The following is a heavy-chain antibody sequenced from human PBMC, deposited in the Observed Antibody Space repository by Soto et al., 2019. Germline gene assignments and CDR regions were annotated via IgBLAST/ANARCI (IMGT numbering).Heavy chain of an antibody. CDR2: IKQDGSEK. CDR1: GFNFNIYW. V-gene: IGHV3-7*05. Sequence: EVQLVESGGGLVQPGGSLRLSCAASGFNFNIYWMSWVRQAPGKGLEWVANIKQDGSEKYYVDSVKGRFIISRDNAKNSLYLQMNSLRAEDTAVYYCARDQDFDYWGQGTLVTVSS. CDR3: ARDQDFDY. J-gene: IGHJ4*02.